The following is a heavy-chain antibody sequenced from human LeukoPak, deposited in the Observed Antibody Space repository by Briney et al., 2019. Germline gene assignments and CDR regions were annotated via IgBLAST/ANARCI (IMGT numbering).Heavy chain of an antibody. CDR2: IYYSGST. CDR3: ARVSSARNGFDY. V-gene: IGHV4-31*03. J-gene: IGHJ4*02. Sequence: SETLSLTCTVSGGSLSSGGYYWSWIRHHPGMGLEWIGSIYYSGSTYYTPSLRSRVNISVDTSKSQSALNLTSVTAADTAVYYCARVSSARNGFDYWGQGTLVTVSS. D-gene: IGHD1-14*01. CDR1: GGSLSSGGYY.